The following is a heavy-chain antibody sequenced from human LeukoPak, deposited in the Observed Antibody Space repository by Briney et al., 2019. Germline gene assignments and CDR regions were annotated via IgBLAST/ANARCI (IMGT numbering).Heavy chain of an antibody. D-gene: IGHD6-13*01. J-gene: IGHJ4*02. CDR1: GFTFSSYA. Sequence: GRSLRLSCAASGFTFSSYAMRWVRQAPGKGPEWVAVISYDGSNKYYADSVKGRFSISRDNSKNTLYLQMNRLRAEDTAVYYCAREKQQLVLDYWGQGTLVTVSS. CDR3: AREKQQLVLDY. V-gene: IGHV3-30*01. CDR2: ISYDGSNK.